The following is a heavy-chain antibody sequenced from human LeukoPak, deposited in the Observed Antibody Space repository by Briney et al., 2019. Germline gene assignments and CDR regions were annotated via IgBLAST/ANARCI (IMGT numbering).Heavy chain of an antibody. CDR3: ARAQGPSLFNYYDSSGPSTY. J-gene: IGHJ4*02. D-gene: IGHD3-22*01. Sequence: ASVKVSCKASGYTFTGYYMHWVRQAPGQGLEWMGWINTNTGNPTYAQGFTGRFVFSLDTSVSTAYLQISSLKAEDTAVYYCARAQGPSLFNYYDSSGPSTYWGQGTLVTVSS. V-gene: IGHV7-4-1*02. CDR1: GYTFTGYY. CDR2: INTNTGNP.